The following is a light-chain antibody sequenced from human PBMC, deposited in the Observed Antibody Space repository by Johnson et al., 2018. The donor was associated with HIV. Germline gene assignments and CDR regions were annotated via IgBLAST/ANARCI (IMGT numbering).Light chain of an antibody. CDR2: EKN. CDR3: GTWDSSLGAHYV. J-gene: IGLJ1*01. V-gene: IGLV1-51*02. CDR1: SSNIGNNY. Sequence: QSVLSQPPSVSAAPGQKVTISCSGSSSNIGNNYVSWYQQLPGTAPKLLIYEKNKRPSGIPDRFSASKSGTSATLDLTGLQTGDEADYYCGTWDSSLGAHYVFGSGTEVTVL.